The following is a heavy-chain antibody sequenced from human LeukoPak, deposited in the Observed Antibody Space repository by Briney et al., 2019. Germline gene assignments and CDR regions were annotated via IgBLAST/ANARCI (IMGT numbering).Heavy chain of an antibody. J-gene: IGHJ4*02. V-gene: IGHV3-7*01. CDR3: ARAIPFYYFDY. Sequence: GGSLRLSCAASGFTFSSYSMNWVRQAPGKGLEWVANIKQDGSEKYYVDSVKGRFTISRDNAKNSLYLQMNSLRAEDTAVYYCARAIPFYYFDYWGQGTLVTVSS. CDR2: IKQDGSEK. CDR1: GFTFSSYS. D-gene: IGHD2/OR15-2a*01.